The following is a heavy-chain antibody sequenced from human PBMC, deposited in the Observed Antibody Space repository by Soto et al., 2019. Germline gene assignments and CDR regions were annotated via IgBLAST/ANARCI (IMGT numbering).Heavy chain of an antibody. D-gene: IGHD2-21*01. Sequence: ASVQVSCKASGYTFNTYAITWVRQAPGQGLEWMGWISGYNGNTNYAQTLQGRGTMTTDTSTSTAYLELRSLRSDDTAVYYCARTAEYDSIPYYYADCWGQRTPVTVPS. J-gene: IGHJ4*01. CDR2: ISGYNGNT. CDR3: ARTAEYDSIPYYYADC. CDR1: GYTFNTYA. V-gene: IGHV1-18*01.